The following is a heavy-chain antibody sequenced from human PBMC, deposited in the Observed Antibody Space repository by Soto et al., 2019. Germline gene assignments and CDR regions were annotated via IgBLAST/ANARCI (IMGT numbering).Heavy chain of an antibody. Sequence: EVQLLESGGGLEQPGGSLRLSCAASGFTFDSFAMTWVRQAPGKGLEWVSAISAIGGSTFYADSVKGRFTISRDSSKNTLYLQMNSLRAEDTAVYYCARGAVMPDSWGQGTLVTVSS. CDR2: ISAIGGST. D-gene: IGHD3-16*01. V-gene: IGHV3-23*01. J-gene: IGHJ4*02. CDR3: ARGAVMPDS. CDR1: GFTFDSFA.